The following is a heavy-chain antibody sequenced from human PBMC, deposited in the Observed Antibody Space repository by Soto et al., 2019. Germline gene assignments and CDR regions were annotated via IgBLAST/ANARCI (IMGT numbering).Heavy chain of an antibody. CDR1: GGSISSSSYY. D-gene: IGHD5-18*01. Sequence: SETLSLTCTVSGGSISSSSYYWGWIRQPPGKGLEWIGSIYYSGSTYYNPSLKSRVTISVDTSKNQFSLKLSSVTAADTAVYYCARGSGYSYGYRLLEYFDYWGQGTLVTVSS. J-gene: IGHJ4*02. CDR3: ARGSGYSYGYRLLEYFDY. CDR2: IYYSGST. V-gene: IGHV4-39*01.